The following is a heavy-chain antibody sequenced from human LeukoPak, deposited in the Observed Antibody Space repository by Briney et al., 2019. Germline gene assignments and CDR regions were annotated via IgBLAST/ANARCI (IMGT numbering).Heavy chain of an antibody. CDR3: AREAPRSGYDTNPNFDY. V-gene: IGHV4-59*01. CDR1: GGSISSYY. D-gene: IGHD5-12*01. J-gene: IGHJ4*02. Sequence: SETLSLTCTVSGGSISSYYWSWIRQPPGKGLEGIGYIYYSGSTNYNPSLKSRVTISVDTSKNQFSLKLSSVTAADTAVYYCAREAPRSGYDTNPNFDYWGQGTLVTVSS. CDR2: IYYSGST.